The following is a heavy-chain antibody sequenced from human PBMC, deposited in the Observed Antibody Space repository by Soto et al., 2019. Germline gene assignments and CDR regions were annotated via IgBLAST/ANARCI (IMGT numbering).Heavy chain of an antibody. CDR1: GFNFRSYV. V-gene: IGHV3-23*01. CDR3: AKDLERCGTTKCYLYGMDV. Sequence: EVQLLESGGGLVQPGGSLRLSCAASGFNFRSYVMSWVRQAPGKGLEWVAGMSGSGGSTYYADSVKGRFTISRDNSKNPLYLEMNRLRAEDTAVYYCAKDLERCGTTKCYLYGMDVWGQGTTVAVSS. CDR2: MSGSGGST. J-gene: IGHJ6*02. D-gene: IGHD2-2*01.